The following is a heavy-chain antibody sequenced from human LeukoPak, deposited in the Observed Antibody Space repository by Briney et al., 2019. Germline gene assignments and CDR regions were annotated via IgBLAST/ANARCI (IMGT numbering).Heavy chain of an antibody. D-gene: IGHD4-11*01. J-gene: IGHJ4*02. CDR2: IKSKTDGGTT. V-gene: IGHV3-15*01. CDR1: GFTFSNAW. Sequence: GGSLGLSCAASGFTFSNAWMSWVRQAPGKGLEWVGRIKSKTDGGTTDYAAPVKGRFTISRDDSKNTLYLQMNSLKTEDTAVYYCTTDGPRQYYFDYWGQGTLVTVSS. CDR3: TTDGPRQYYFDY.